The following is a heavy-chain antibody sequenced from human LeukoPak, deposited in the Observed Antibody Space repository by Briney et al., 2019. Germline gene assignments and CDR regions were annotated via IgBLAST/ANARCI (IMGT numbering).Heavy chain of an antibody. V-gene: IGHV3-23*01. D-gene: IGHD3-10*01. Sequence: GGSLRLSCAASGFTFSSYAMSWVRQAPGKGLEWVSTFSGSGGNTYYADSVKGRFTISRDNSKNTLYLQMNSLRAEDTAVYYCAKGSGNGYGSGPFDYWGQGTLVTVSS. CDR1: GFTFSSYA. J-gene: IGHJ4*02. CDR2: FSGSGGNT. CDR3: AKGSGNGYGSGPFDY.